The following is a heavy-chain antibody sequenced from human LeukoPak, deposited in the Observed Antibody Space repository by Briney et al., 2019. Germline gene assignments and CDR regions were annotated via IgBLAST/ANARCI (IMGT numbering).Heavy chain of an antibody. CDR1: GYSFTSYG. D-gene: IGHD3-3*01. CDR2: ISAYNGNT. Sequence: ASVKVSCKASGYSFTSYGISWVRQAPGQGLEWMGWISAYNGNTNYAQKLQGRVTMTTDTSTSTAYMELRSLRSDDTAVYYCVYDFWSGYHHSDYWGQGTLVTVSS. V-gene: IGHV1-18*01. J-gene: IGHJ4*02. CDR3: VYDFWSGYHHSDY.